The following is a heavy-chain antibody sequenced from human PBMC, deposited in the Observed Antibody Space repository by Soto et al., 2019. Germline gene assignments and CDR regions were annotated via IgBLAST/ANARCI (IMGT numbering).Heavy chain of an antibody. V-gene: IGHV4-39*01. Sequence: QLQLQESGPGLVKPSETLSLTCNASGGSITSSGSAWGWIRQSPGKGLEWIGTIDYSGNTYYIPSLKSRITISVDTSKNQISLKLSSVTAADTAVYFCARHIHNQGFEYYFDSWGQGKLVNVSS. CDR1: GGSITSSGSA. CDR3: ARHIHNQGFEYYFDS. J-gene: IGHJ4*02. D-gene: IGHD1-1*01. CDR2: IDYSGNT.